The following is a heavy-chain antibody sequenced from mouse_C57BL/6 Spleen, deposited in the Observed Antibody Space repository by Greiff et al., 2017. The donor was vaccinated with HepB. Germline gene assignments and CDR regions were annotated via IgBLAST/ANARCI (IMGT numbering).Heavy chain of an antibody. Sequence: VQLQQSGAELVKPGASVKISCKASGYAFSSYWMNWVKQRPGKGLEWIGQLYPGAGDTNYNGKFKGKATLTADKSSSTAYMHISSLTSEDSAVYFCARERYYGSSLYGAMDYWGQGTSVTVSS. V-gene: IGHV1-80*01. CDR2: LYPGAGDT. J-gene: IGHJ4*01. D-gene: IGHD1-1*01. CDR1: GYAFSSYW. CDR3: ARERYYGSSLYGAMDY.